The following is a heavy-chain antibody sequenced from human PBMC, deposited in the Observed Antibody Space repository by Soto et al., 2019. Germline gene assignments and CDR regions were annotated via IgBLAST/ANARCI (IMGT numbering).Heavy chain of an antibody. CDR1: EFTFSGRS. D-gene: IGHD3-10*01. CDR2: IDKVGTDS. J-gene: IGHJ6*04. CDR3: ARGWFGPDV. Sequence: HPGGTLRLSWAAYEFTFSGRSVRWVRQAPGKGLVWVSGIDKVGTDSTYADSVKGRFTSSRDNAKNTVYLQMNILRVEDTAVYYCARGWFGPDVWGKGTTVTGSS. V-gene: IGHV3-74*01.